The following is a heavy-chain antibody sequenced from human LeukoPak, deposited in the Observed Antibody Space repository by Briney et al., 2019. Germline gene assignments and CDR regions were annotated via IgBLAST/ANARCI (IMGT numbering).Heavy chain of an antibody. V-gene: IGHV3-33*01. CDR1: GFTFSSYD. CDR3: ARVQGDHCSSTSSYFGY. D-gene: IGHD2-2*01. J-gene: IGHJ4*02. Sequence: GGSLRLSCATSGFTFSSYDMHWVRQAPGKGLEWVAVIWYEGTNRYYGDSVKGRFTISRDNSKNTLYLQMNSLRAEDTAVYYCARVQGDHCSSTSSYFGYWGQGTLVTVSS. CDR2: IWYEGTNR.